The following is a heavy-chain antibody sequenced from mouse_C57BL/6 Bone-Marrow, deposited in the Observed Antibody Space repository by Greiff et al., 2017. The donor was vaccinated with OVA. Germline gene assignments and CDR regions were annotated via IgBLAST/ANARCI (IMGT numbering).Heavy chain of an antibody. CDR1: GFSFNTYA. CDR2: IRSKSNNYAT. V-gene: IGHV10-1*01. D-gene: IGHD2-2*01. Sequence: EVQLVESGGGLVQPKGSLKLSCAASGFSFNTYAMNWVRQAPGKGLEWVARIRSKSNNYATYYADSVKDRFTISRDESESMLYLQMNNVKTEDTAVYYCVREWLQRGDYWGQGTSVTVSS. J-gene: IGHJ4*01. CDR3: VREWLQRGDY.